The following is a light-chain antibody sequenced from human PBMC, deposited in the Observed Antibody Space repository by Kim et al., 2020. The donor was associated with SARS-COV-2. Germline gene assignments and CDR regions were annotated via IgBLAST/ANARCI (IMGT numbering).Light chain of an antibody. CDR1: SSDVGGYNY. J-gene: IGLJ2*01. V-gene: IGLV2-14*01. Sequence: GRSHTLSCTATSSDVGGYNYVSWYQQHPGKAPKLMLYELSNRPSGVSNRFSGSKSGNTASLTISGLQAEDEADYYCSSYTSSSTLVFGGGTQLTVL. CDR2: ELS. CDR3: SSYTSSSTLV.